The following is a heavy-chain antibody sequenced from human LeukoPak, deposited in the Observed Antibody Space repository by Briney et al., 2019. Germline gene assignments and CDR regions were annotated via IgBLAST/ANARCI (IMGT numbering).Heavy chain of an antibody. CDR2: IYYSGST. J-gene: IGHJ6*02. V-gene: IGHV4-39*07. D-gene: IGHD2-15*01. CDR3: ARSLVVVRDYYYYYGMDV. CDR1: GGSISSSSYY. Sequence: SETLSLTCTVSGGSISSSSYYWGWIRQPPGKGLEWIGSIYYSGSTYYNPSLKSRVTISVDTSKNQFSLKLSSVTAADTAVYYCARSLVVVRDYYYYYGMDVWGQGTTVTVSS.